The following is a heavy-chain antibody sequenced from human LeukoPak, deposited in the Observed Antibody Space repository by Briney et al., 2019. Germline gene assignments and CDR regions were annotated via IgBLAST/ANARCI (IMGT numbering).Heavy chain of an antibody. CDR1: GYTFTSYG. CDR3: ATDLGY. Sequence: ASVTVSCTASGYTFTSYGISWVRQAPGQGLEWMGWISAYNGNTNYAQKFQGRVTMTEDTSTDTAYMELSSLRSEDTAVYYCATDLGYWGQGTLVTVSS. CDR2: ISAYNGNT. J-gene: IGHJ4*02. V-gene: IGHV1-18*04.